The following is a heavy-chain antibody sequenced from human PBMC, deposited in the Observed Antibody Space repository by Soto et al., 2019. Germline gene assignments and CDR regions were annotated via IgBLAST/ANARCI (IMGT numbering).Heavy chain of an antibody. V-gene: IGHV5-10-1*01. CDR2: IDPSDSYT. CDR1: GYSFTSYW. CDR3: ARGRSYRRDYGMDV. D-gene: IGHD1-26*01. Sequence: GGSLKIPCKGSGYSFTSYWISWVRQMPGKGLEWVGRIDPSDSYTNYSPSFQGHVTISADKSISTAYLQWSSLKASDTAMYYCARGRSYRRDYGMDVWGQGTTVTVSS. J-gene: IGHJ6*02.